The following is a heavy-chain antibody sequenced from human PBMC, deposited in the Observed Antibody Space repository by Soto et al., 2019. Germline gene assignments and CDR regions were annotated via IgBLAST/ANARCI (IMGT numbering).Heavy chain of an antibody. CDR1: GFTFSDYY. D-gene: IGHD1-26*01. J-gene: IGHJ6*02. CDR3: ARDRVGTYYYYGMDV. CDR2: ISSSGSTI. Sequence: GGSLRLSCAASGFTFSDYYMSWIRQAPGKGLGWVSYISSSGSTIYYADSVKGRFTISRDNAKNSLYLQMNSLRAEDTAVYYCARDRVGTYYYYGMDVWGQGTTVTVSS. V-gene: IGHV3-11*01.